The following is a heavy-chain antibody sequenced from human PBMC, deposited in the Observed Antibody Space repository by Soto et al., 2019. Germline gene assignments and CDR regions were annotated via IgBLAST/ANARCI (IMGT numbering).Heavy chain of an antibody. J-gene: IGHJ6*02. D-gene: IGHD3-16*01. CDR1: GGSISSYY. CDR3: ERLSRGSSAGMDV. CDR2: IYYSGST. V-gene: IGHV4-59*08. Sequence: SETLSLTCTVSGGSISSYYWNWIRQPPGKGLEWIGYIYYSGSTDYNPSLKSRVTISIDTSKNQFSLKLSSVTAADTAVYYCERLSRGSSAGMDVWGQGTTVTVSS.